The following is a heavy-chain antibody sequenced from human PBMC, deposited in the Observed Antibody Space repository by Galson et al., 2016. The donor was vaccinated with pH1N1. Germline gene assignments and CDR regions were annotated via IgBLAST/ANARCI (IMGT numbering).Heavy chain of an antibody. CDR2: ISWNSNSI. D-gene: IGHD3-10*01. Sequence: SLRLSCAASGFAFDDFAMHWVRHVPGKGLERVSGISWNSNSIGYADSVKGRFTISRDSAKKSLFLQMNSLRVEDTALYYCAKGAGRYYFGSGSFNYWGQGTQVTVSS. CDR1: GFAFDDFA. J-gene: IGHJ4*02. V-gene: IGHV3-9*01. CDR3: AKGAGRYYFGSGSFNY.